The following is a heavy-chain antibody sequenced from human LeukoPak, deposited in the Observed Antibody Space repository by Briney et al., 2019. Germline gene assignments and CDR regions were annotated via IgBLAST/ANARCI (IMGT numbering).Heavy chain of an antibody. Sequence: ASVKVSCKASGYTFTSYGISWVRQAPGQGLEWMGWISAYNGNTNYAQKLQGRVTMTTDTSTSTDYMELRGLRSDDTGVYYCAREVRGVITFSRWFDPWGQGTLVTVSS. CDR1: GYTFTSYG. D-gene: IGHD3-10*01. J-gene: IGHJ5*02. CDR2: ISAYNGNT. CDR3: AREVRGVITFSRWFDP. V-gene: IGHV1-18*01.